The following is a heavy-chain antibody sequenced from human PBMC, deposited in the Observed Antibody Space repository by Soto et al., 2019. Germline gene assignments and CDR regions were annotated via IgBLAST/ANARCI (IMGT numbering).Heavy chain of an antibody. D-gene: IGHD2-15*01. Sequence: QVQLVESGGGVVQPGRSLRLSCAASGFTFSSYGRHWVRQAPGKGLEWVAVISYDGSNKYYADSVKGRFTVSRDNSKNTLYLQINSLRAEDTAVYYCAKGCRYCSGGSCYSLDYWGQGTLVTVSS. J-gene: IGHJ4*02. CDR3: AKGCRYCSGGSCYSLDY. CDR2: ISYDGSNK. V-gene: IGHV3-30*18. CDR1: GFTFSSYG.